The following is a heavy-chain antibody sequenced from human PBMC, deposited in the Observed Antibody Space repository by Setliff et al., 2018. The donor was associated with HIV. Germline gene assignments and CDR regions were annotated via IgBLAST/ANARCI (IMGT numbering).Heavy chain of an antibody. J-gene: IGHJ4*02. CDR2: INHSGST. Sequence: SETLSLTCAVYGGSFSDYYWSWIRQPPGKGLEWIGEINHSGSTNYNPSLKSRVTISVDTSRNQFSLKLSSVTAADTAVYYCARAGDYYDTSGYYNWGQGTLVTVSS. CDR3: ARAGDYYDTSGYYN. D-gene: IGHD3-22*01. CDR1: GGSFSDYY. V-gene: IGHV4-34*01.